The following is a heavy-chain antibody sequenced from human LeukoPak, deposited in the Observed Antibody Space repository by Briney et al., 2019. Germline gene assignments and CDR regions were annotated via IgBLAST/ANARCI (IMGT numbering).Heavy chain of an antibody. J-gene: IGHJ4*02. D-gene: IGHD3-22*01. CDR1: GFTFSSYA. CDR2: ISGSGGST. V-gene: IGHV3-23*01. Sequence: GGSLRLSCAASGFTFSSYAMSWVRQAPGKGLEWVSAISGSGGSTYYADSVKGRFTISRDNSKNTLYLQMNSLRAEDTAVYYCAKDMLDSSAYYHPIFDYWGQGTLVTVSS. CDR3: AKDMLDSSAYYHPIFDY.